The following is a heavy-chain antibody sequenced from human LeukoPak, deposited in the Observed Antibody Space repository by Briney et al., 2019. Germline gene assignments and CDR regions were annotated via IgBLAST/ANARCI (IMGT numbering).Heavy chain of an antibody. CDR2: IRYDGIKK. D-gene: IGHD3/OR15-3a*01. Sequence: PRGSLRLCCVSSGFTFSSYGMHWVRQALGHGQAWVALIRYDGIKKGYADYVRGLFTISRYNSKNTLYLQMNSLRAEDTAMYDCVRTGDTERFDYWGQGTLVTVSS. CDR3: VRTGDTERFDY. CDR1: GFTFSSYG. J-gene: IGHJ4*02. V-gene: IGHV3-30*02.